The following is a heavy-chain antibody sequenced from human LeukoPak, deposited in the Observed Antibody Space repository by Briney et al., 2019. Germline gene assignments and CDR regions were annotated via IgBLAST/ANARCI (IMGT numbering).Heavy chain of an antibody. CDR1: GYTFTGYY. J-gene: IGHJ4*02. Sequence: ASVKVSCKASGYTFTGYYMHWVRQAPGQGLEWMGWINPNSGGTNYAQTFQGRVTVTRDTSISSAYMELSSLRSDDTAVYYCARANRGYCSGGSCYHADYWGQGTLVTVSS. V-gene: IGHV1-2*02. CDR3: ARANRGYCSGGSCYHADY. CDR2: INPNSGGT. D-gene: IGHD2-15*01.